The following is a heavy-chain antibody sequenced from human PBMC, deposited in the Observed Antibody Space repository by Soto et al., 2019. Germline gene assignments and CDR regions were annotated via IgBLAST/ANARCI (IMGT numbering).Heavy chain of an antibody. Sequence: GESLKISCKGSGYIFASYWIGWVRQMPGKGLEWMGIIYPGDSDTRYSPSFQGQVTISADKSISTAYLQWSSLRASDTAMYYCARRYYVSGSYWLDYWGQGTLVTVSS. CDR3: ARRYYVSGSYWLDY. V-gene: IGHV5-51*01. CDR2: IYPGDSDT. CDR1: GYIFASYW. J-gene: IGHJ4*02. D-gene: IGHD3-10*01.